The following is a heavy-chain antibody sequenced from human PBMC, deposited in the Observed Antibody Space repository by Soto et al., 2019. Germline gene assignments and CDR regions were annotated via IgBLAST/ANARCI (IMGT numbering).Heavy chain of an antibody. V-gene: IGHV1-69*13. CDR3: ARGWGYDSNDYYYAY. CDR2: IIPIFGTA. J-gene: IGHJ4*02. D-gene: IGHD3-22*01. Sequence: SGEVSCKASGGTFSRHAISWVRQAPGQGLEWMGGIIPIFGTANHAQKFQGRVTIIADESTSTVYMELSSLRSEDTAMYYCARGWGYDSNDYYYAYWGQGTLVTVSS. CDR1: GGTFSRHA.